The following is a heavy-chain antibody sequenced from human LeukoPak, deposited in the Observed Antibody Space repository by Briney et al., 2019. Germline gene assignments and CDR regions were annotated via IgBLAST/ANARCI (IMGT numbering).Heavy chain of an antibody. V-gene: IGHV4-31*03. CDR2: IYNSGST. D-gene: IGHD1-26*01. Sequence: PSETLSLTCTVSGDSISGGGYYWSWIRQHPGKGLEWIGYIYNSGSTYYNPSLKSRVTISIDTSQRQFSLKLTSVTAADTAVYYCAREPTGSYSFDFWGQGTLVTVSS. CDR3: AREPTGSYSFDF. CDR1: GDSISGGGYY. J-gene: IGHJ4*02.